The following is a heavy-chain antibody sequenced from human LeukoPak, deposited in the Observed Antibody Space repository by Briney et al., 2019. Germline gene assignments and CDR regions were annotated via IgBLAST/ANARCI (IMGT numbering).Heavy chain of an antibody. D-gene: IGHD3-22*01. CDR1: GFTFSSYA. CDR3: ARHSSWEGRVMIVVVAVDY. CDR2: IYYSGST. Sequence: PGGSLRLSCAASGFTFSSYAMSWIRQPPGKGLEWIGSIYYSGSTYYNPSLKSRVTISVDTSKNQFSLKLSSVTAADTAVYYCARHSSWEGRVMIVVVAVDYWGQGTLVTVSS. J-gene: IGHJ4*02. V-gene: IGHV4-39*01.